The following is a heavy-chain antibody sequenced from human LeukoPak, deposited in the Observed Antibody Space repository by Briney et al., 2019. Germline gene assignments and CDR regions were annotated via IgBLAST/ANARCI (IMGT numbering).Heavy chain of an antibody. CDR2: IYSSGTT. Sequence: SETLSLTCTVSGGSISSSSYYWGWIRQPPGKGPEWIGRIYSSGTTHYNPSLKSRVTMSVDTSKTQFSLKLTSVTAADTAVYYCARDPFRSSFDSWGPGILVTVSS. CDR3: ARDPFRSSFDS. D-gene: IGHD1-26*01. V-gene: IGHV4-39*07. CDR1: GGSISSSSYY. J-gene: IGHJ4*02.